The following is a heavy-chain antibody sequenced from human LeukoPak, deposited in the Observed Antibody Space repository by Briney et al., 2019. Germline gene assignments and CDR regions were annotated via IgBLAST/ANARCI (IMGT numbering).Heavy chain of an antibody. Sequence: SETLSLTCTVSGGSISSGGYYWSWIRQPPGKGLEWIGYIYHSGSTYYNPSLKSRVTISVDRSKNQFSLKLSSVTAADTAVYYCATITGTTSDYWGQGTLVTVSS. D-gene: IGHD1-7*01. CDR2: IYHSGST. CDR3: ATITGTTSDY. CDR1: GGSISSGGYY. J-gene: IGHJ4*02. V-gene: IGHV4-30-2*01.